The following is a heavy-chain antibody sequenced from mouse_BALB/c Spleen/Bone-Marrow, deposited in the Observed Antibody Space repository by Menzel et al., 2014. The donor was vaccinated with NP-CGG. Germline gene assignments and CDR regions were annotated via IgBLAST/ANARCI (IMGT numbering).Heavy chain of an antibody. J-gene: IGHJ4*01. CDR3: ARDDYYAMDY. V-gene: IGHV7-3*02. CDR2: IRNKANGYTT. CDR1: GFTFTDYY. Sequence: EVHLVESGGGLVQPGGSLRLSCATSGFTFTDYYMSWVRQPPGKALEWLGFIRNKANGYTTEYSASVKGRFTISRDNSQSILYLQMNTLRAEDSATYYCARDDYYAMDYWGQGTSV.